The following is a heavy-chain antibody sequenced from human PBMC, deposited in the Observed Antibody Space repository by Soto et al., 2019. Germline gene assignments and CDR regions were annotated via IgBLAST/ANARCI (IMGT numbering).Heavy chain of an antibody. D-gene: IGHD5-18*01. CDR2: ISSSGSTI. V-gene: IGHV3-11*01. CDR1: GFTFSDYY. CDR3: ARELRYSYGSSYYYYGMDV. J-gene: IGHJ6*02. Sequence: GESLKISCAASGFTFSDYYMSWIRQAPGKGLEWVSYISSSGSTIYYADSVKGRFTISRDNAKNSLYLQMNSLKAEDTAVYYCARELRYSYGSSYYYYGMDVWGQGTTVTVSS.